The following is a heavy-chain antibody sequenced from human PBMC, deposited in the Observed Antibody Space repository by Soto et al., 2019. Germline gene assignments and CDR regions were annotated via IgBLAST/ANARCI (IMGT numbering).Heavy chain of an antibody. Sequence: QMPLVQSGAEVKEPGASVKISCKASGYTFTNYDILWVRQATGQGLQCMGWMNPNSGNTGYLQKFQGRVTMTRDTSISTAYMELSNLTPDDTAVYYCARRGAMAARRGVLDPWGQGTLVTVSS. D-gene: IGHD6-6*01. CDR1: GYTFTNYD. J-gene: IGHJ5*02. CDR2: MNPNSGNT. CDR3: ARRGAMAARRGVLDP. V-gene: IGHV1-8*01.